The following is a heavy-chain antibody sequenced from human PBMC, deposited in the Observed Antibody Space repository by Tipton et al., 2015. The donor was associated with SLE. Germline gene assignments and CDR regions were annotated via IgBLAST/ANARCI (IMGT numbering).Heavy chain of an antibody. CDR2: INHSGST. Sequence: TLSLTCAVYGGSFSGYYWSWIRQPPGKGLEWIGEINHSGSTNYNPSLKSRVTISVDTSKNQFSLKLSSVTAADTAVYYCARKRNGMGIWGQGTMVTVSS. CDR1: GGSFSGYY. J-gene: IGHJ3*02. D-gene: IGHD5-24*01. V-gene: IGHV4-34*01. CDR3: ARKRNGMGI.